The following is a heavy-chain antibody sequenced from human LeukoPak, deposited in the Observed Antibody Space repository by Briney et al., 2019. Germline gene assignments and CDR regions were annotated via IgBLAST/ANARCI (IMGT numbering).Heavy chain of an antibody. CDR2: ISGSGSTT. J-gene: IGHJ4*02. CDR1: GFTFSSYA. Sequence: GGSLRLSCAASGFTFSSYAMNWVRQAPGKGLEWVSAISGSGSTTYYADSVKGRFTISRDNSKNTLYLQMNSLRAEDTAVYYCAKDLGLLRYFDWYHGYWGQGTLVTVSS. CDR3: AKDLGLLRYFDWYHGY. D-gene: IGHD3-9*01. V-gene: IGHV3-23*01.